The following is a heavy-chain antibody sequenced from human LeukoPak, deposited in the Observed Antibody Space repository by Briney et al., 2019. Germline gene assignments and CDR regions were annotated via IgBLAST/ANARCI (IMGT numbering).Heavy chain of an antibody. CDR2: IYYSGST. J-gene: IGHJ3*02. D-gene: IGHD3-16*01. V-gene: IGHV4-59*01. Sequence: PSETLSLTCTVSGGSISSYYWSWIRQPPGKGLEWIGYIYYSGSTNYNPSLKSRVTISVDTSKNQFSLKLNSVTAADTAVYYCARSSWGYAFDIWGQGTMVTVSS. CDR1: GGSISSYY. CDR3: ARSSWGYAFDI.